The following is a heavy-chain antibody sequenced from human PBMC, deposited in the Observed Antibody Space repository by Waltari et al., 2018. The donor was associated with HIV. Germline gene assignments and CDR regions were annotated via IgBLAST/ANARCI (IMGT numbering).Heavy chain of an antibody. V-gene: IGHV4-61*02. CDR2: IYSSGNT. Sequence: QVQLQESGPGLVKPSQTLSLPCTVSGGSIRNGSYYWNWIRQPAGKGLEWIGRIYSSGNTNYNPSLKSRVTISVDTSKNQFSLKLSSVTAADTAVYYCARGRFEGYILYYYYGMDVWGQGTTVSVSS. CDR1: GGSIRNGSYY. CDR3: ARGRFEGYILYYYYGMDV. J-gene: IGHJ6*02. D-gene: IGHD5-12*01.